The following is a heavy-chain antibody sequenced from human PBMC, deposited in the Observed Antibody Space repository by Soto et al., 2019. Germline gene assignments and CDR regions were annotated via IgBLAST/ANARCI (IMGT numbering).Heavy chain of an antibody. Sequence: PGGSLRLSCAASGFGFNDYVMHWVRQAPGKGLEWVSGISYNSRVIDYADSVKGRFTISRDNAENSLYLQMNSLTAEDTALYYCVTPNSDSFTEGFNLWGQGTMVTVSS. CDR3: VTPNSDSFTEGFNL. CDR2: ISYNSRVI. J-gene: IGHJ3*01. CDR1: GFGFNDYV. D-gene: IGHD1-26*01. V-gene: IGHV3-9*01.